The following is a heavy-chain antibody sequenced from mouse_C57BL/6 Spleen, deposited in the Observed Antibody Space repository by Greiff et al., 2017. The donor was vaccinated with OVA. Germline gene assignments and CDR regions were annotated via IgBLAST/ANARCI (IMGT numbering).Heavy chain of an antibody. CDR3: ARAYDYDAAWFAY. D-gene: IGHD2-4*01. J-gene: IGHJ3*01. Sequence: EVQLVESGPELVKPGASVKIPCKASGYTFTDYNMDWVKQSHGKSLEWIGDINPNNGGTIYNQKFKGKATLTVDKSSSTAYMELRSLTSEDTAVYYCARAYDYDAAWFAYWGQGTLVTVSA. V-gene: IGHV1-18*01. CDR2: INPNNGGT. CDR1: GYTFTDYN.